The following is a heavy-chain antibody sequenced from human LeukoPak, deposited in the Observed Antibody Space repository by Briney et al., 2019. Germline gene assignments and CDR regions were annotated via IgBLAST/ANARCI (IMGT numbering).Heavy chain of an antibody. V-gene: IGHV4-4*07. CDR3: ARSSTRNWFDP. Sequence: SETLSLTCTVSGGSISSYYWSWIRQPAGKGLEWIGHIYTSGRTNYNPSLKSRVTMSVDTSKNQLSLKLSSETAADTAIYYCARSSTRNWFDPWGQGTLVTVSS. CDR2: IYTSGRT. J-gene: IGHJ5*02. D-gene: IGHD2-2*01. CDR1: GGSISSYY.